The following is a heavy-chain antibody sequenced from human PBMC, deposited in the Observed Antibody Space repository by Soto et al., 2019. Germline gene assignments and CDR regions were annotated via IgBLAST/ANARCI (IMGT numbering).Heavy chain of an antibody. V-gene: IGHV3-48*01. CDR3: ARGANYYDSSGLSY. Sequence: EVQLVESGGGLVQPGGSLRLSCAASGFTFSSYSMNWVRQAPGKGLEWVSYISSSSSTIYYADSVKGRFTISRDNAKKSLYRQMNSLRAEDTAVYYCARGANYYDSSGLSYWGHGTLVTVSS. J-gene: IGHJ4*01. D-gene: IGHD3-22*01. CDR1: GFTFSSYS. CDR2: ISSSSSTI.